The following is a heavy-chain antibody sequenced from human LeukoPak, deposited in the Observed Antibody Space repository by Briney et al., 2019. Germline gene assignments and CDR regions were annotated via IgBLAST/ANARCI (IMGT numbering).Heavy chain of an antibody. Sequence: SETLSLTCAVYGGSFSGYYWSWIRQPPGKGLEWIGEINHSGSTNYNPSLKSRVTISVDTSKNQFSLKLSSVTAADTAVYYCASRRSYQLLPFDYWGQGTLVTVSS. V-gene: IGHV4-34*01. J-gene: IGHJ4*02. CDR2: INHSGST. CDR1: GGSFSGYY. CDR3: ASRRSYQLLPFDY. D-gene: IGHD2-2*01.